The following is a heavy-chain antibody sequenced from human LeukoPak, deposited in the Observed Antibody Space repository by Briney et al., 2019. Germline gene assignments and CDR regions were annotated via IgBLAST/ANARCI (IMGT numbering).Heavy chain of an antibody. CDR2: ISSSSSYI. D-gene: IGHD3-16*01. Sequence: PGGSLRLSCAASGFTFSRYWMSWVRQAPGKGLEWVSSISSSSSYIYYADSLKGRFTISRDNAKNSLYLQMNSLRAEDTAVYYCARGGYDYWGQGTLVTVSS. CDR3: ARGGYDY. J-gene: IGHJ4*02. CDR1: GFTFSRYW. V-gene: IGHV3-21*01.